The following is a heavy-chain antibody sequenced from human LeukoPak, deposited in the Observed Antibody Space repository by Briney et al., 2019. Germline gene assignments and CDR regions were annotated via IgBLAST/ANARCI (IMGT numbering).Heavy chain of an antibody. V-gene: IGHV3-15*01. J-gene: IGHJ6*02. CDR2: IRDKPDGGTT. CDR1: GFTFSNAW. Sequence: GGCLRVSCAAPGFTFSNAWMSWVCQAPGKGLEWVGLIRDKPDGGTTDYAAPVKGRFTISRDDSKSMLYLQMNSLKTEDTAVYYCTTDNAPGMDVWGQGTTVTVSS. D-gene: IGHD2-2*01. CDR3: TTDNAPGMDV.